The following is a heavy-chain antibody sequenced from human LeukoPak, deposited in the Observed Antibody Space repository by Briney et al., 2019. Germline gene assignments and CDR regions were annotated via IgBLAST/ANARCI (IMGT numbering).Heavy chain of an antibody. V-gene: IGHV1-69*05. J-gene: IGHJ3*02. CDR1: GGTFSSYA. CDR2: IIPIFGTA. D-gene: IGHD2-8*01. Sequence: GASVKVSCKASGGTFSSYAISWVRQAPGQGLEWMGGIIPIFGTANYAQKFQGRVTITTDKSTSTAYMELSSLRSEDTAVYYCALDYCTNGVCDDAFDIWGQGTMVTVSS. CDR3: ALDYCTNGVCDDAFDI.